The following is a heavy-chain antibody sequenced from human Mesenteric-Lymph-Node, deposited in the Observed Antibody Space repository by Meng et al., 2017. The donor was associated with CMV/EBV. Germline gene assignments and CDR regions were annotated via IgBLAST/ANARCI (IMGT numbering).Heavy chain of an antibody. CDR2: TNHSGST. Sequence: VQFHQWGRGLVKPSETPSGTWAVNCGSFGCYYWNWIRQSPVNGREWSAETNHSGSTTYTPSSTCRILISVDTPTPQISWNMSPVTAADSAVYYCARGSSYDILTGYFDYWGQGALVTVSS. CDR3: ARGSSYDILTGYFDY. CDR1: CGSFGCYY. J-gene: IGHJ4*02. V-gene: IGHV4-34*01. D-gene: IGHD3-9*01.